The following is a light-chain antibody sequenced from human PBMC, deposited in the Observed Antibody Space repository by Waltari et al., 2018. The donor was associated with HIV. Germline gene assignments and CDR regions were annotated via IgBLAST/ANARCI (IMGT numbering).Light chain of an antibody. J-gene: IGLJ2*01. V-gene: IGLV3-25*03. Sequence: DLTQPPSVSVPPGQTATITCTGAALTQPHGYWYQKKAGQAPVLLINKDSERRSGIPERVSGSSSGTSLTVTINGVRAEDEAEYYCQSADSSGVDFVVFGGGTKLTVL. CDR2: KDS. CDR3: QSADSSGVDFVV. CDR1: ALTQPH.